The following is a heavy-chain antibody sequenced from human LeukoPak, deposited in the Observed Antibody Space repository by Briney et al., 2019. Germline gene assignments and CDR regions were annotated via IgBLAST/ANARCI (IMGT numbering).Heavy chain of an antibody. J-gene: IGHJ6*02. CDR2: IRYDGSNK. V-gene: IGHV3-30*02. CDR3: AKSRPFVGDYYYYYGMDV. CDR1: GFTFSSYG. Sequence: GGSLRLSCAASGFTFSSYGMHWVREAPGKGLEWVAFIRYDGSNKYYADSVKGRFTISRDNSKNTLYLQMNSLRAEDTAVYYCAKSRPFVGDYYYYYGMDVWGQGTTVTVSS. D-gene: IGHD2-21*01.